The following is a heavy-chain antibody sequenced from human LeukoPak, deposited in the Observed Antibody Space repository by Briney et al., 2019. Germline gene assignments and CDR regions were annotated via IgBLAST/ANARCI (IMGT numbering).Heavy chain of an antibody. Sequence: GGSLRLSCAASGFTFDDYAMHWVRQAPGKGLEWVSLISGDGGSTYYADSVKGRFTISRDNSKTSLYLQMNSLRTEDTALYYCAKDMWRFGELDYDYWGQGTLVTVSS. D-gene: IGHD3-10*01. CDR1: GFTFDDYA. V-gene: IGHV3-43*02. J-gene: IGHJ4*02. CDR3: AKDMWRFGELDYDY. CDR2: ISGDGGST.